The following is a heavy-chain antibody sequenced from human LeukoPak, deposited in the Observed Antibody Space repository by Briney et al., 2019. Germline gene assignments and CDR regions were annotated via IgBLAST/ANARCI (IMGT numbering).Heavy chain of an antibody. CDR1: GFTFSSYG. Sequence: GGSLRLSCAASGFTFSSYGMHWVRQAPGKGLEWVAFIRYDGSNKYYADSVKGRFTISRDNSKNTLYLQMNSLRAEDTAVYYCAKDKVFGVVTITLFDYWGQGTLVTVSS. CDR2: IRYDGSNK. CDR3: AKDKVFGVVTITLFDY. J-gene: IGHJ4*02. V-gene: IGHV3-30*02. D-gene: IGHD3-3*01.